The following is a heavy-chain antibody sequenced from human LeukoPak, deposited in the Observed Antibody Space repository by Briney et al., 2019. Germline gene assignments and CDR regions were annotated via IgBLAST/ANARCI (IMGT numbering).Heavy chain of an antibody. V-gene: IGHV3-21*06. J-gene: IGHJ4*02. CDR3: ARGVGATHFDC. Sequence: GESLRLSCAASGFAFGGYSMNWVRQAPGRGPEWVSLISTTSTSIYYADSVRGRFTISRDNARNSLYLQMNSLRAEDTAVYYCARGVGATHFDCWGQGTLVTVS. CDR1: GFAFGGYS. D-gene: IGHD1-26*01. CDR2: ISTTSTSI.